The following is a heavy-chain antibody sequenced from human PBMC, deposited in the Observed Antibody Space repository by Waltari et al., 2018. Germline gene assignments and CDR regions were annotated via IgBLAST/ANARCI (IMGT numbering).Heavy chain of an antibody. D-gene: IGHD3-10*01. J-gene: IGHJ4*02. Sequence: QVQLQESGPGLVKPSETLSLTCTVSGGSISSYYWSWIRQAQGKVLEWIGYIYYSGSTNYNPSLKCRVTISVDPTKDQFSLKLSAVPAADTAVYYCARVHGEYFDDWGQGTLVTVSS. V-gene: IGHV4-59*01. CDR2: IYYSGST. CDR1: GGSISSYY. CDR3: ARVHGEYFDD.